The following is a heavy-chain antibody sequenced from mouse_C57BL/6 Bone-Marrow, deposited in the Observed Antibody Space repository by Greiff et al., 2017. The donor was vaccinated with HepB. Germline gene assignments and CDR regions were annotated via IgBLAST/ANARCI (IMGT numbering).Heavy chain of an antibody. J-gene: IGHJ1*03. CDR2: IDPETGGT. V-gene: IGHV1-15*01. CDR3: TRERVGPWYFDV. CDR1: GYTFTDYE. D-gene: IGHD4-1*01. Sequence: VQLQQSGAELVRPGASVMLSCKASGYTFTDYEMHWVKQTPVHGLEWIGAIDPETGGTAYNQKFKGKAILTADKSSSTAYMELRSLTSEDSAVYYCTRERVGPWYFDVWGTGTTVTVSS.